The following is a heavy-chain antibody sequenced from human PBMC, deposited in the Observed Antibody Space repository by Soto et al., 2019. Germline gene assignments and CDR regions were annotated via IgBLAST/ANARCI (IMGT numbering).Heavy chain of an antibody. V-gene: IGHV3-23*01. CDR3: AKDCGQQQLTRTNWFDP. CDR2: ISGSGGST. Sequence: EVQLLESGGGLVQPGGSLRLSCAASGFTFSSYAMSWVRQAPGKGLEWVSAISGSGGSTYYADSVKGRFTISRDNSKNTLYRQMNSLRAEDTAVYYCAKDCGQQQLTRTNWFDPWGQGTLVTVSS. D-gene: IGHD6-13*01. CDR1: GFTFSSYA. J-gene: IGHJ5*02.